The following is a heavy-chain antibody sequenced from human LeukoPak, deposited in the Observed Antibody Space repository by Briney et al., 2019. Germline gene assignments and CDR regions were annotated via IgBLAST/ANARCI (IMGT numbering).Heavy chain of an antibody. CDR2: ISGSGGST. CDR1: GFTFSSYA. V-gene: IGHV3-23*01. CDR3: AKSAGGSYYPSGYFDY. Sequence: GRSLRLSRAASGFTFSSYAMSWVRQAPGKGLEWVSAISGSGGSTYYADSVKGRFTISRDNSKNTLYLQMNSLRAEDTAVYYCAKSAGGSYYPSGYFDYWGQGTLVTVSS. J-gene: IGHJ4*02. D-gene: IGHD1-26*01.